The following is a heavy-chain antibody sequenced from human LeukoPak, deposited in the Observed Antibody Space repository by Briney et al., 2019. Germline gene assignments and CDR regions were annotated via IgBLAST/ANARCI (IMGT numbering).Heavy chain of an antibody. Sequence: ASVKVSCKASGNTFTSYDINWVRQATGQGLEWMGWMNPNSGNTGYAQKFQGRVTITRNTSISTAYMELSSLRSEDTAVYYCARGSRIAAAGDHYYYYYYMDVWGKGTTVTVSS. J-gene: IGHJ6*03. V-gene: IGHV1-8*03. CDR2: MNPNSGNT. CDR1: GNTFTSYD. D-gene: IGHD6-13*01. CDR3: ARGSRIAAAGDHYYYYYYMDV.